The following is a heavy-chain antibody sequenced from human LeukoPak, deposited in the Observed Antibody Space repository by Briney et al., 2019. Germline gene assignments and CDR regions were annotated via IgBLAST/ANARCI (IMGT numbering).Heavy chain of an antibody. J-gene: IGHJ4*02. V-gene: IGHV3-66*01. CDR1: GFTVSSNY. Sequence: GGSLRLSCAASGFTVSSNYMSWVRQAPGQGLEWVTVIYSSGNTYYADSVQGRFTMSRDNPENTLYLQMNSLRAEDTALYYCARAHDRGYYYGFDYWGQGTLVTVSS. CDR2: IYSSGNT. D-gene: IGHD3-22*01. CDR3: ARAHDRGYYYGFDY.